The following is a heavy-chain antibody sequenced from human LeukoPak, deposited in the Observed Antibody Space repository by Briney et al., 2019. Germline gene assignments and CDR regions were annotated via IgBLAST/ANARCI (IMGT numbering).Heavy chain of an antibody. J-gene: IGHJ3*02. CDR3: ARRPSYGDRDAFDI. Sequence: SVKVSCKASGGTFSSYAINWVRQAPGQGLEWMGRIIPIFGTANYAQKFQGRVTITTDESTSTAYMELSSLRSEDTAVYYCARRPSYGDRDAFDIWGQGTMVTVSS. V-gene: IGHV1-69*05. CDR1: GGTFSSYA. CDR2: IIPIFGTA. D-gene: IGHD4-17*01.